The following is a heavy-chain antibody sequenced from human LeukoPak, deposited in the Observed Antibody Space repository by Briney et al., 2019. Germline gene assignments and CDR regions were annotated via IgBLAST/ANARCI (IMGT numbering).Heavy chain of an antibody. CDR3: ATWGLHFDI. CDR1: GYIFTGYY. CDR2: INPNSGDT. Sequence: ASVKVSCKASGYIFTGYYVHWVRQAPGQGLEWMGWINPNSGDTNYAQKFQGRITMTRDTSISTAYMELSSVTSDDTAVYFCATWGLHFDIWGQGTMVTVAS. V-gene: IGHV1-2*02. J-gene: IGHJ3*02. D-gene: IGHD3-16*01.